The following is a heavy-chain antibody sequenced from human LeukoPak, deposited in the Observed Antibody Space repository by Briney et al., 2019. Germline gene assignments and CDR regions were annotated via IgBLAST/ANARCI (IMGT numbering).Heavy chain of an antibody. D-gene: IGHD4-11*01. CDR2: ISAYNGET. J-gene: IGHJ4*02. V-gene: IGHV1-18*01. CDR3: ARIADYSLNWYFDY. Sequence: ASVKVSCKASGYTFSSYGISWVRQAPGQGLEWMGWISAYNGETRYAQNLQGRVTMTTDTSTSTGYMKLRSLRSDDTAVYYCARIADYSLNWYFDYWGQGTLVTVSS. CDR1: GYTFSSYG.